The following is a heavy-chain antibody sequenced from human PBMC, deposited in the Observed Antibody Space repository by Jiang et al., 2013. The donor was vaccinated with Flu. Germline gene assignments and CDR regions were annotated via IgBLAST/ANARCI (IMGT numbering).Heavy chain of an antibody. V-gene: IGHV6-1*01. CDR2: TYYRSKWYN. CDR1: GDSVSSNSEA. J-gene: IGHJ6*04. CDR3: ASSGLDV. Sequence: QTLSLTCAISGDSVSSNSEAWNWIRQSPSRGLEWLGRTYYRSKWYNVYAESVKGRITINPDTSMNQFSLQLNSMTPEDTAVYYCASSGLDVWGKGTMVTVSS.